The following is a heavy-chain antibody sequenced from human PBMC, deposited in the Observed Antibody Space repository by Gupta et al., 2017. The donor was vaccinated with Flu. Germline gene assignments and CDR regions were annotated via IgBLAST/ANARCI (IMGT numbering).Heavy chain of an antibody. CDR3: TRAWGGSYYFDY. CDR2: ISSSSSYI. J-gene: IGHJ4*02. V-gene: IGHV3-21*01. D-gene: IGHD1-26*01. Sequence: EVQLVESGGGLVKPGGSLRLSCATSGFTFSSYSMNWVRQAPGKGLEWVSSISSSSSYIYYADSVKGRFTISRDNAKTSVYLQMNSLRAEDTAVYYCTRAWGGSYYFDYWGQGTLVTVSS. CDR1: GFTFSSYS.